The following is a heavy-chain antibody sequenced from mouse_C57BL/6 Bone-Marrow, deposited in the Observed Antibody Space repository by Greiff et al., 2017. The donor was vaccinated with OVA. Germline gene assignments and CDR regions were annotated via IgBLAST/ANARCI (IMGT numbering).Heavy chain of an antibody. CDR2: IRLKSDNYAT. D-gene: IGHD4-1*01. CDR1: GFTFSNYW. CDR3: TTGLGPY. J-gene: IGHJ2*01. Sequence: EVQLQESGGGLVQPGGSMKLSCVASGFTFSNYWMNWVRQSPEKGLEWVAQIRLKSDNYATHYAESVKGRFTISRDDSKSSVYLQMNNLRAEDTGIYYCTTGLGPYWGQGTTLTVSS. V-gene: IGHV6-3*01.